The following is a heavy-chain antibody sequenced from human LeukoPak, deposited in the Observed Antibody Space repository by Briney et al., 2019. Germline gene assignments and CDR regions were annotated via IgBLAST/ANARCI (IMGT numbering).Heavy chain of an antibody. Sequence: PSETLSLTCTVSGGSISSSSYYWGWIRQPPGKGLEWIRSIYYSGSTYYNPSLKSRVTISVDTSKNQFSLKLSSVTAADTAVYYCPRADYSSTWSHDYYYMDVWGKGTTVTVSS. V-gene: IGHV4-39*07. CDR1: GGSISSSSYY. J-gene: IGHJ6*03. D-gene: IGHD6-13*01. CDR3: PRADYSSTWSHDYYYMDV. CDR2: IYYSGST.